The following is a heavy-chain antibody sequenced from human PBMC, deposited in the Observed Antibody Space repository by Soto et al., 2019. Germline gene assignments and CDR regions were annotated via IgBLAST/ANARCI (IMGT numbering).Heavy chain of an antibody. Sequence: SETLSLTCTFSGSSISGYNWSWIRQPPGKRLEWIGYIYSSGSTNYSPSLKSRVTISLDTSKNQFSLKLNSVTPADTAVYYCARDRVRRYSSYGLDVWGQGTRGTASS. CDR1: GSSISGYN. CDR2: IYSSGST. CDR3: ARDRVRRYSSYGLDV. J-gene: IGHJ6*02. D-gene: IGHD5-18*01. V-gene: IGHV4-59*01.